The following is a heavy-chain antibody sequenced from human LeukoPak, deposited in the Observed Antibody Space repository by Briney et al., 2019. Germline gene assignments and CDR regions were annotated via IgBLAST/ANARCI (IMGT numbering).Heavy chain of an antibody. CDR3: ARVVSNDFWSGFNWFDP. V-gene: IGHV4-34*01. J-gene: IGHJ5*02. CDR2: INHSGST. D-gene: IGHD3-3*01. Sequence: SETLSLTCAVYGGSFSGYYWSWIRQPPGKGLEWIGEINHSGSTNYNPSLKSRVTISVDTSKNQSSLKLNSVTAADTAVYYCARVVSNDFWSGFNWFDPWGQGTLVTVSS. CDR1: GGSFSGYY.